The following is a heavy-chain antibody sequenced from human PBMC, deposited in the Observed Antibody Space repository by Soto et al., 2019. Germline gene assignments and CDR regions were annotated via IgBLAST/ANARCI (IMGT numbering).Heavy chain of an antibody. V-gene: IGHV4-39*01. CDR3: RVTTLRYYFDY. D-gene: IGHD4-17*01. Sequence: SETLSLTCTVSGGSISSSSYYWGWIRQPPGKGLEWIGSIYYSGSTYYNPSLKSRVTISVDTSKNQFSLKLSSVTAADTAVYYQRVTTLRYYFDYWGQGTQVTVSS. J-gene: IGHJ4*02. CDR1: GGSISSSSYY. CDR2: IYYSGST.